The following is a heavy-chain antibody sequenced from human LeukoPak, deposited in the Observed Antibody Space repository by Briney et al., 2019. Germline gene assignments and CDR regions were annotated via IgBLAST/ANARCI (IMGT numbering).Heavy chain of an antibody. CDR2: ISYDGSNK. Sequence: QPGGSLRLSCAASGFTFSSYGMHWVRQAPGKGLEWVAVISYDGSNKYYADSVKGRFTISRDNSKNTLYLQMNSLRADDTAVYYCARGYCSGGSCYLNFDYWGQGTLVTVSS. J-gene: IGHJ4*02. CDR1: GFTFSSYG. D-gene: IGHD2-15*01. CDR3: ARGYCSGGSCYLNFDY. V-gene: IGHV3-30*03.